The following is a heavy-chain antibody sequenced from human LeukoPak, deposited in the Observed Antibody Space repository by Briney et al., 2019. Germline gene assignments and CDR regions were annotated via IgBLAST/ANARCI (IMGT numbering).Heavy chain of an antibody. Sequence: WGSLRLSCAASGFTFNNYAMSWVRQAPGKGLEWVSAISGNGRSTYYADSVKGRFTISRDNSKDTLYLQVNSLRAEDTAVYYCAMLYCSAGSCYTGLGNAFDIWGQGTMVTVSS. V-gene: IGHV3-23*01. CDR1: GFTFNNYA. CDR2: ISGNGRST. D-gene: IGHD2-15*01. CDR3: AMLYCSAGSCYTGLGNAFDI. J-gene: IGHJ3*02.